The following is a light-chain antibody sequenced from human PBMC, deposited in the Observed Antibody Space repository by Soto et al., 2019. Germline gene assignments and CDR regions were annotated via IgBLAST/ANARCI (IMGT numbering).Light chain of an antibody. CDR2: RNN. V-gene: IGLV1-47*01. CDR3: AAWDDSLRGGV. CDR1: SSNIGSNY. J-gene: IGLJ1*01. Sequence: QCVLTQPPSASGTPGQRVTISCSGSSSNIGSNYVYWYQQLPGTAPKLLIYRNNQRPSGVPDRFSGSKSGASASLAISGLRSEDEADYFCAAWDDSLRGGVFGTGTKVTVL.